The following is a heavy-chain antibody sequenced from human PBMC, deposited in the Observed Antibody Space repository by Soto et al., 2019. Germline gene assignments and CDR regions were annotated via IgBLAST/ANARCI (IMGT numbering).Heavy chain of an antibody. D-gene: IGHD2-15*01. CDR3: ARAAPRYCSDGSCYSGRDY. CDR2: INHSGST. V-gene: IGHV4-34*01. CDR1: GGSFRGYY. J-gene: IGHJ4*02. Sequence: SDTLSLTCAVYGGSFRGYYWSWIRQPPGKGLEWIREINHSGSTNYNPSLKSRVTISVDTSKNQFSLKLSSVTAADTAVYYCARAAPRYCSDGSCYSGRDYSGQGTLDTVS.